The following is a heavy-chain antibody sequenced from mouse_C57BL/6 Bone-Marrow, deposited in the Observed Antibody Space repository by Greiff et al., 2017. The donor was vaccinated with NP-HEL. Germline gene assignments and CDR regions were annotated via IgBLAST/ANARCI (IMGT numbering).Heavy chain of an antibody. J-gene: IGHJ3*01. CDR3: ARNLRLRQFAY. CDR1: GFSLTSYG. CDR2: IWSGGST. D-gene: IGHD2-4*01. Sequence: VMLVESGPGLVQPSQSLSITCTVSGFSLTSYGVHWVRQSPGKGLEWLGVIWSGGSTDYNAAFISRLSISKDNSKSQVFFKMNSLQADDTAIYYCARNLRLRQFAYWGQGTLVTVSA. V-gene: IGHV2-2*01.